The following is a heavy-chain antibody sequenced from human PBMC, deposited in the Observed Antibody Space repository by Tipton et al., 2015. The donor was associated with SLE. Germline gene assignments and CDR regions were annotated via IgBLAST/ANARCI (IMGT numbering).Heavy chain of an antibody. V-gene: IGHV4-34*01. CDR1: RGSFSGYY. Sequence: TLSLTCAVYRGSFSGYYWSWIGRPPGKGLEWIGETTHSGKTNYNPSLKSRVTISADTSKNQFSLKLTSVTVADTAVYYCTTARTGCSRNSCYLDNWGRGNLVTFSS. J-gene: IGHJ4*02. CDR3: TTARTGCSRNSCYLDN. D-gene: IGHD2-2*01. CDR2: TTHSGKT.